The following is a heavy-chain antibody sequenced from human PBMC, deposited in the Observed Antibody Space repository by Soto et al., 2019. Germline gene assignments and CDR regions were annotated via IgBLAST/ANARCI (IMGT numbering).Heavy chain of an antibody. CDR3: AKEYSNGWYSFYYYGMDV. J-gene: IGHJ6*02. CDR2: ISYDGSNK. CDR1: GFTFSSYG. D-gene: IGHD6-19*01. V-gene: IGHV3-30*18. Sequence: GGSLRLSCAASGFTFSSYGRHWVRQAPGKGLERVAVISYDGSNKYYADSVKGRFTISRDNSKNTLYLQMNSLRAEDTAVYYCAKEYSNGWYSFYYYGMDVWGQGTTVTVSS.